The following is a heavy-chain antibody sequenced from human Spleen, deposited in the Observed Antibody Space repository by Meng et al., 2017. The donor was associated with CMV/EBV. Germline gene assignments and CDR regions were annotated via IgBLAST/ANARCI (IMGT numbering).Heavy chain of an antibody. V-gene: IGHV4-4*02. J-gene: IGHJ4*02. Sequence: QIELEDSGPRLGQPSGPSAPTRAVSGGSISISTWWSWVRQPPGKGLEWIGEIYHSGGTNYNPSLRGRVTISLDKSKNQFSPTLRSVTAADTAVYYCARDPYATGWAGWGQGTLVTVSS. D-gene: IGHD6-19*01. CDR1: GGSISISTW. CDR3: ARDPYATGWAG. CDR2: IYHSGGT.